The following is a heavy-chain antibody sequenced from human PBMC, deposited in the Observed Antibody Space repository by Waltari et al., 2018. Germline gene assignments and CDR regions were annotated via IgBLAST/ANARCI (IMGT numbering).Heavy chain of an antibody. J-gene: IGHJ5*02. Sequence: QVQLQQWGAGLLKPSETLSLTCAVYGGSFSGYYWSWIRQPPGKGLVWIGEINHSGSTNYHPSLKSRVTISVDTSKNQFSLKLSSVTAADTAVYYCARLLMVRGVRARWLDPWGQGTLVTVSS. CDR2: INHSGST. D-gene: IGHD3-10*01. CDR3: ARLLMVRGVRARWLDP. CDR1: GGSFSGYY. V-gene: IGHV4-34*01.